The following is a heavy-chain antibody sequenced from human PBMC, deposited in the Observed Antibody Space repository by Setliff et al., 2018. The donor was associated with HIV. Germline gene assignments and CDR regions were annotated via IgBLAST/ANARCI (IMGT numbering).Heavy chain of an antibody. CDR3: AKVMITTTWAFDF. Sequence: GGSLRLSCAASGFTFSTYSMVWVRQAPGKGLEWVSDIGGAYDGNTYHADSVKGRFTIFRENSKNIVYLQMSNLRAEDTALYYCAKVMITTTWAFDFWGQGTPFTVSS. CDR2: IGGAYDGNT. V-gene: IGHV3-23*01. D-gene: IGHD1-26*01. J-gene: IGHJ4*02. CDR1: GFTFSTYS.